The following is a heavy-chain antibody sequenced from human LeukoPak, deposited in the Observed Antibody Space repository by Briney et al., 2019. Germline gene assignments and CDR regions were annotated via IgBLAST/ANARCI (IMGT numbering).Heavy chain of an antibody. Sequence: ASVKVSCKASGHTLTGYYMHWVRQAPGQGLEWMGWINPNNGGTSYAEKFQGRVSMTRDTSISTAYMELGRLRFDDTAVYYCARGGPLTPTGYYYNYWGQGTLVTVSS. CDR3: ARGGPLTPTGYYYNY. CDR1: GHTLTGYY. J-gene: IGHJ4*02. D-gene: IGHD3-9*01. CDR2: INPNNGGT. V-gene: IGHV1-2*02.